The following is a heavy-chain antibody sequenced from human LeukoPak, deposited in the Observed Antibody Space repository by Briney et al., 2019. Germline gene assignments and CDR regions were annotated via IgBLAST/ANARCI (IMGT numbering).Heavy chain of an antibody. D-gene: IGHD2-2*01. CDR2: IKQDGSEK. Sequence: PGGSLRLSCAASGFTFSSYWMSWVRQAPGKGLEWVANIKQDGSEKYYVDSVKGRFTISRDNAKNSPYLQMNSLRAEDTAVYYCARDRYCSSTSCYPDYYYYYMDVWGKGTTVTVSS. CDR3: ARDRYCSSTSCYPDYYYYYMDV. CDR1: GFTFSSYW. V-gene: IGHV3-7*01. J-gene: IGHJ6*03.